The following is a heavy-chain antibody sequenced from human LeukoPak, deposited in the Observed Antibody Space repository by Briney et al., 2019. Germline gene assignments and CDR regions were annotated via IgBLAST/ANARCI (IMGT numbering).Heavy chain of an antibody. Sequence: PSQTLSLTCTVSGGSISSGGYYWSCIRQHPGKGLEWIGYINYSGSTYYNPSLKSRVTISVDTSKNQFSLKLSSVTAADTAVYYCARTRYCSSTSCLTWFDPWGQGTLVTVSS. J-gene: IGHJ5*02. CDR2: INYSGST. CDR3: ARTRYCSSTSCLTWFDP. V-gene: IGHV4-31*03. D-gene: IGHD2-2*01. CDR1: GGSISSGGYY.